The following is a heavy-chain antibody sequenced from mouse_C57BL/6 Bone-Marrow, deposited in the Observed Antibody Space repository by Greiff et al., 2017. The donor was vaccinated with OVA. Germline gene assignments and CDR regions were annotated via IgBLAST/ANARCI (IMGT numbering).Heavy chain of an antibody. D-gene: IGHD2-3*01. CDR2: INPNNGGT. Sequence: EVKLQESGPELVKPGASVKIPCKASGYTFTDYNMGWVKQSHGKSLEWIGDINPNNGGTIYNQKFKGKATLTVDKSSSTAYMELRSLTSEDTAVYYCARLDDGYYVWFAYWGQGTLVTVSA. J-gene: IGHJ3*01. CDR1: GYTFTDYN. CDR3: ARLDDGYYVWFAY. V-gene: IGHV1-18*01.